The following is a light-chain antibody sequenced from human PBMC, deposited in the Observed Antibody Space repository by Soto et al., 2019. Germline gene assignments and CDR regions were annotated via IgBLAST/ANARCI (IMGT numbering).Light chain of an antibody. CDR3: SSYTSTSTVA. CDR1: SSDVGGYNF. Sequence: QSALTQPASVSGSPGQSITISCTGTSSDVGGYNFVSWYQQHPGNAPKLIIYNVSDRPSGVSSRFSGSKSGNTASLTISGLQAEDEADYHCSSYTSTSTVAFGGGTKLTVL. CDR2: NVS. V-gene: IGLV2-14*03. J-gene: IGLJ2*01.